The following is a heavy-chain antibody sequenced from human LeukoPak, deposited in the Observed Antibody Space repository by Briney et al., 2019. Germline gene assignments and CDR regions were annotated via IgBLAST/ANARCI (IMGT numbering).Heavy chain of an antibody. D-gene: IGHD6-13*01. V-gene: IGHV4-59*08. CDR3: ARHSSYSSDY. Sequence: SETLSLTCTVSGGSIGTYSWNWIRQPPGKGLEWIGYIYYSGSTNYNPSLESRVTISVDTSKNQFSLKLSSVTAADTAVYYCARHSSYSSDYWGQGTLVTVSS. J-gene: IGHJ4*02. CDR1: GGSIGTYS. CDR2: IYYSGST.